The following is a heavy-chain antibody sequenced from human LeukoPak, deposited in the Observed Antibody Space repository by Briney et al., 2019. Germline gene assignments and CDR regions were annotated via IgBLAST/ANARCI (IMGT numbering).Heavy chain of an antibody. D-gene: IGHD2-21*02. J-gene: IGHJ3*02. V-gene: IGHV4-39*01. CDR1: GGSTSSSSYY. CDR2: IYYSGST. CDR3: ASTYCGGDCYDDAFDI. Sequence: SETLSLTCTVSGGSTSSSSYYWGWIRQPPGKGLEWIGSIYYSGSTYYNPSLKSRVTISVDTSKNQFSLKLSSVTAADTAVYYCASTYCGGDCYDDAFDIWGQGTMVTVSS.